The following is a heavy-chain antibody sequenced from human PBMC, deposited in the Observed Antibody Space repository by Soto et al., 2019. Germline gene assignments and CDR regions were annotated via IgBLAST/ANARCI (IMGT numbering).Heavy chain of an antibody. D-gene: IGHD6-13*01. V-gene: IGHV3-33*01. CDR2: IWYDGSNK. Sequence: QVQLVESGGGVVQPGRSLRLSCAASGFTFSSYGMHWVRQAPGKGLEWVAVIWYDGSNKYYADSVKGRLTISRDNSKNTLYLQMNSLRAEDTAVYYCARDSIAAAEIDAFDIWGQGTMVTVSS. J-gene: IGHJ3*02. CDR1: GFTFSSYG. CDR3: ARDSIAAAEIDAFDI.